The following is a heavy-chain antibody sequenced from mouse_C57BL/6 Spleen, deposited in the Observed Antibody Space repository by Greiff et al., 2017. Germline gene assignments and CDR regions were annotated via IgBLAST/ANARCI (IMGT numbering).Heavy chain of an antibody. CDR2: INPGSGGT. CDR3: ARAGDYESRFAY. CDR1: GYAFTNYL. Sequence: VQLQQSGAELVRPGTSVKVSCKASGYAFTNYLIEWVKQRPGQGLEWIGVINPGSGGTNSNEKFKGKATLTADKSSSTAYMPLSSLTSEDSAVYFCARAGDYESRFAYWGQGTLVTVSA. D-gene: IGHD2-4*01. J-gene: IGHJ3*01. V-gene: IGHV1-54*01.